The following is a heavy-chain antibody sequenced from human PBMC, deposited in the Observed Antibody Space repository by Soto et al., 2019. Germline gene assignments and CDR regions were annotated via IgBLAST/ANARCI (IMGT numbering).Heavy chain of an antibody. V-gene: IGHV1-8*01. CDR2: MNPNSGNT. CDR3: ALPSLLYDILTGYYY. Sequence: ASVKVSCKASGYTFTSYDINWVRQATGQGLEWMGWMNPNSGNTGYAQKFQGRVTMTRNTSISTAYMELSSLKTEDTAVYYCALPSLLYDILTGYYYWGQGTLVTVSS. CDR1: GYTFTSYD. D-gene: IGHD3-9*01. J-gene: IGHJ4*02.